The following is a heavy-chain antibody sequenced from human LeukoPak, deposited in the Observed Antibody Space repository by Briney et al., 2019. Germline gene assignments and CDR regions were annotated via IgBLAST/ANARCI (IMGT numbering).Heavy chain of an antibody. Sequence: GGPLSLSRAASGLTLDDHGMNGVGQAPGKGLEGVSGITLSGGSPGYAESVKGRCTTSRDNARNSLYLQMDSLRAEDTALYYCAREGSGFYYFDYWGQGILVTVSS. V-gene: IGHV3-20*04. D-gene: IGHD3-10*01. CDR2: ITLSGGSP. CDR3: AREGSGFYYFDY. J-gene: IGHJ4*02. CDR1: GLTLDDHG.